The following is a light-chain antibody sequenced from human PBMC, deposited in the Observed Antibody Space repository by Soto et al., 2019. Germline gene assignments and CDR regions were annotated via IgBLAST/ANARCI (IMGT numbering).Light chain of an antibody. CDR2: EVS. CDR3: SSFAGTNNLV. Sequence: QSALTQPPSASGSPGQSVTISCTGTSCDVGGYNYVSWYQQHPGKAPKLMISEVSKRHSGVPDRFSGSKSGNTASLTVSGLQAEDEADYYCSSFAGTNNLVFGGGTKLTVL. J-gene: IGLJ2*01. CDR1: SCDVGGYNY. V-gene: IGLV2-8*01.